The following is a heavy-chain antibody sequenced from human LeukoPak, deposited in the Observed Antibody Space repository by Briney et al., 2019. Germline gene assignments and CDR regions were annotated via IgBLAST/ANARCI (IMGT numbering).Heavy chain of an antibody. D-gene: IGHD1-26*01. V-gene: IGHV4-39*07. CDR1: GGSISSSSYY. Sequence: SETLSLACTVSGGSISSSSYYWGWIRQPPGKGLEWIGSIYYSGSTYYNPSLKSRVTISVDTSKNQFSLKLGSVTAADTAVYYCAREGARGDYDLWGRGTLVTVSS. J-gene: IGHJ2*01. CDR3: AREGARGDYDL. CDR2: IYYSGST.